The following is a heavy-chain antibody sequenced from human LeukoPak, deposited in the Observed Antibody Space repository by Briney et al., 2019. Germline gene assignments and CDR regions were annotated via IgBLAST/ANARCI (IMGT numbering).Heavy chain of an antibody. Sequence: PGGSLRLSCAASGFTFSSSYMTWVRQAPGKGLEWVSVIYSVCYTSYADSVKGRFTISRDKSKNTLYLQMSSLRAEDTAVYYCARGPDPSYVDVWGKGTTVTVSS. CDR2: IYSVCYT. CDR1: GFTFSSSY. J-gene: IGHJ6*03. V-gene: IGHV3-53*01. CDR3: ARGPDPSYVDV.